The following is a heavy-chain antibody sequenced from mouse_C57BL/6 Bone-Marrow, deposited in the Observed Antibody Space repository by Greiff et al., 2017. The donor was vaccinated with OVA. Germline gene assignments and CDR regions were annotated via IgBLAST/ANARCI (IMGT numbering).Heavy chain of an antibody. V-gene: IGHV1-82*01. CDR1: GYAFSSSW. CDR3: ARYYGRSPLYYFDY. D-gene: IGHD1-1*01. CDR2: IYPGDGDT. Sequence: VQLQQSGPELVKPGASVKISCKASGYAFSSSWMNWVKQRPGKGLEWIGRIYPGDGDTNYNGKFKGKATLTADKSSSTAYMQLSSLTSEDSAVYYCARYYGRSPLYYFDYWGQGTTLTVSS. J-gene: IGHJ2*01.